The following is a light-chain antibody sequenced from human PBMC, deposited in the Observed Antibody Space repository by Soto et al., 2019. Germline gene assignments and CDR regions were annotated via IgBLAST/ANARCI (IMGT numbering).Light chain of an antibody. CDR3: SSYTSISPLDYV. J-gene: IGLJ1*01. V-gene: IGLV2-14*01. Sequence: QSALTQPASVSGSPGQSITISCTGTSSDDGGYNYVSWYQQHPGKAPKLMIYDVSNRPSGFCNRFSGSKSGNTASLPISGLQADDEADYYCSSYTSISPLDYVFGTGTKLTVL. CDR2: DVS. CDR1: SSDDGGYNY.